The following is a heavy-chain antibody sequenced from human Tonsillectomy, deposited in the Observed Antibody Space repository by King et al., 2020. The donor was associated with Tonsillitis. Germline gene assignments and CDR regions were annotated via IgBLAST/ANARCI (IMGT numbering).Heavy chain of an antibody. Sequence: QLVQSGAEVKKSGSSVKVSCKASGGTFSSYAINWVRQAPGQGLEWMGGIIPIFGTANYVQKFQGRVTITADESTSTVYMEMSSLRYEDTAVYYCARGPGYCSGGSCSLIDFWGQGTLVTVSS. CDR3: ARGPGYCSGGSCSLIDF. CDR2: IIPIFGTA. CDR1: GGTFSSYA. D-gene: IGHD2-15*01. J-gene: IGHJ4*02. V-gene: IGHV1-69*12.